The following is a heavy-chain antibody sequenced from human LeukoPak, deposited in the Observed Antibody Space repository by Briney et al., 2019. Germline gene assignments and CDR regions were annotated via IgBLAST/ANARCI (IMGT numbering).Heavy chain of an antibody. CDR3: ARHAFDSSGYYGY. CDR2: IYFRGST. J-gene: IGHJ4*02. V-gene: IGHV4-59*08. D-gene: IGHD3-22*01. Sequence: PSETLSLTCTVSGGSISSYYWSWIRQPPGKGLEWIGYIYFRGSTNYNPSLKSRFTISVDTSKNQFSLKLSSVTAADTAVYYCARHAFDSSGYYGYWGQGTLVTVSS. CDR1: GGSISSYY.